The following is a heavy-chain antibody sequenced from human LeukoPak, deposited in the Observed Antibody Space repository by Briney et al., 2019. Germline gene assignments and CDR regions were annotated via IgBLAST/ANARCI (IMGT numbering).Heavy chain of an antibody. CDR3: ATRTTLLRYFDWLFHPFGY. D-gene: IGHD3-9*01. CDR2: FDPEDGET. J-gene: IGHJ4*02. Sequence: ASVKVSCKVSGYTLTELSMHWVRQAPGKGLEWMGGFDPEDGETIYAQKFQGRVTMTEDTSTDTAYMELSSLRSEDTAVYYCATRTTLLRYFDWLFHPFGYWGQGTLVTVSS. CDR1: GYTLTELS. V-gene: IGHV1-24*01.